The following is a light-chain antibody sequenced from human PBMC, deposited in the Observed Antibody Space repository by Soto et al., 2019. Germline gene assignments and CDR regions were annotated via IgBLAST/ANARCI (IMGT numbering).Light chain of an antibody. CDR3: AAWDDSLSGFYV. Sequence: VLTQPPAASGTPGQRVTISCSGSSSNIGSNYVYWYQQLPGTAPKLLIYRNNQRPSGVPDRFSGSKSGTSASLAISGLRSEDEADYYCAAWDDSLSGFYVFGTGTKVTVL. CDR1: SSNIGSNY. CDR2: RNN. J-gene: IGLJ1*01. V-gene: IGLV1-47*01.